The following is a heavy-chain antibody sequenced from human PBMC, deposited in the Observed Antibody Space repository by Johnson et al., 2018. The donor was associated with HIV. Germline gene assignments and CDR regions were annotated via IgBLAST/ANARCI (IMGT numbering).Heavy chain of an antibody. D-gene: IGHD5-18*01. Sequence: QMQLVESGGGVVQPGKSLRLSCAASGFIFSNYPMHWVRQAPGKGLEWVAIISYDGGSKYYADSVKGRFTVSRDNSKNTLYLQINSLRPEDTAVYYCARLPSGYSRDDLDIWGQGTMVTVSS. V-gene: IGHV3-30*04. CDR2: ISYDGGSK. J-gene: IGHJ3*02. CDR1: GFIFSNYP. CDR3: ARLPSGYSRDDLDI.